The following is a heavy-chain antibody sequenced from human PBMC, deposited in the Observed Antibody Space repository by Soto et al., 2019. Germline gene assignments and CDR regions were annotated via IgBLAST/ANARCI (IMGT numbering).Heavy chain of an antibody. D-gene: IGHD4-17*01. J-gene: IGHJ4*02. V-gene: IGHV3-23*01. Sequence: PGGSLRLSCAGSGCTLSSYAMSCVRQAKGKGLEWVSAISGSGGSTYYADSVKGRFTISRDNSKNTLYLQMNSLRAEDTAVYYCAKDKILGDYAEYDYWGQGTLVTVSS. CDR3: AKDKILGDYAEYDY. CDR2: ISGSGGST. CDR1: GCTLSSYA.